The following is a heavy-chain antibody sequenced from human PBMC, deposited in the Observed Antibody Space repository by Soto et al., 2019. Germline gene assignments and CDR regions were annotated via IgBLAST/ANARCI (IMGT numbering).Heavy chain of an antibody. CDR1: GFTVSSNY. J-gene: IGHJ4*02. CDR2: IYSGGST. V-gene: IGHV3-66*04. Sequence: EVQLVESGGGLVQPGGSLRLSCAASGFTVSSNYMSWVRQAPGKGLEWVSVIYSGGSTYYADSVKGRFTISRDNSKNTLYLQINSLRAEDTAVYYCARLSGQQLETAGYWGQGTLVTVSS. D-gene: IGHD6-13*01. CDR3: ARLSGQQLETAGY.